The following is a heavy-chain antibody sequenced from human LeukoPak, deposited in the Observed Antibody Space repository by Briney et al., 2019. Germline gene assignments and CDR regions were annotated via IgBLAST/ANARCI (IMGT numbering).Heavy chain of an antibody. J-gene: IGHJ5*02. V-gene: IGHV1-69*01. CDR3: ARDRILRFLEWNSQRLWFDP. D-gene: IGHD3-3*01. Sequence: SVKVSCKASGGTCSSYAISWVRQAPGQGLEWMGGIIPIFGTAKYAQKFQGRVTITADESTSTAYMELSSLRSEDTAVYYCARDRILRFLEWNSQRLWFDPWGQGTLVTVSS. CDR2: IIPIFGTA. CDR1: GGTCSSYA.